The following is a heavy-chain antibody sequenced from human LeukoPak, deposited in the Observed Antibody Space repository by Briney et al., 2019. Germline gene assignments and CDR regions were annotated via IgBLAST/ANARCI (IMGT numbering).Heavy chain of an antibody. D-gene: IGHD3-22*01. J-gene: IGHJ4*02. CDR3: VRDRLYDVSGYYDF. CDR2: IYSGGST. CDR1: GLNVSDNY. Sequence: PGGSLRLSCEVSGLNVSDNYMSWVRQAPGKGLEWVPVIYSGGSTFYSTSVRARFTISRDKSKNTVYLQMSRLRADDTALYYCVRDRLYDVSGYYDFWGQGTLVSVSS. V-gene: IGHV3-66*01.